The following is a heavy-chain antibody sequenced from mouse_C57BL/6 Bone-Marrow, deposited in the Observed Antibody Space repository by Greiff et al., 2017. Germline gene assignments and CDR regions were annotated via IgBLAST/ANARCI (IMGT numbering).Heavy chain of an antibody. J-gene: IGHJ4*01. V-gene: IGHV1-26*01. CDR1: GYTFTDYY. D-gene: IGHD2-4*01. CDR3: ARWIYYDYGYYAMDY. Sequence: EVQLQQSGPELVKPGASVKISCKASGYTFTDYYMNWVKQSHGKSLEWIGDINPNNGGTSYNQKFKGKATLTVDKSSSTAYMELRSLTSEDSAVYYGARWIYYDYGYYAMDYWGQGTSVTVSS. CDR2: INPNNGGT.